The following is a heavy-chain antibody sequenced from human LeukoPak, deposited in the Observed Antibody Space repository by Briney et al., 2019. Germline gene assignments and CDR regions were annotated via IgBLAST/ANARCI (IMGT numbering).Heavy chain of an antibody. V-gene: IGHV1-18*01. CDR2: ISAYNGNT. CDR3: AINYDILTGLPGDAFDI. D-gene: IGHD3-9*01. CDR1: GYTFTSYG. J-gene: IGHJ3*02. Sequence: RASVKVSCKASGYTFTSYGIRWVRQAPGQGLEWMGWISAYNGNTNYAQKLQGRVTMTTDTSTSTAYMELRSLRSDDTAVYYCAINYDILTGLPGDAFDIWGQGTMVTVSS.